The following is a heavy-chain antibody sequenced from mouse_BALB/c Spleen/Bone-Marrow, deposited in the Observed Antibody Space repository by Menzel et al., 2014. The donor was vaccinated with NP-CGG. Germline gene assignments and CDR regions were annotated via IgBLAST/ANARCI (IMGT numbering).Heavy chain of an antibody. CDR1: GYTFTSYW. Sequence: QVQLQQSGAELARPGASVKLSCKASGYTFTSYWMQWVKQRPGQGLEWIGAIYPGDGDTTYTQKFKGKVTLTADKSSSTAYMQLSSLASEDSAVYYCARGAPFDYWGQGTTLTVSS. CDR3: ARGAPFDY. J-gene: IGHJ2*01. V-gene: IGHV1-87*01. CDR2: IYPGDGDT.